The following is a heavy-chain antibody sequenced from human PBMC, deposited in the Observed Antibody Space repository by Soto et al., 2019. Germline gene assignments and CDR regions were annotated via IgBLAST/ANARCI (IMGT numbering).Heavy chain of an antibody. J-gene: IGHJ4*02. CDR2: IYYSGST. CDR3: ARERGGMTTVTD. Sequence: SETLSLTCTVSGGSISSYYWSWIRQPPGKGLEWIGYIYYSGSTNYNPSLKSRVTISVDTSKNQFSLKLSSVSAADTAVYYCARERGGMTTVTDWGQGTLVTVSS. D-gene: IGHD4-4*01. CDR1: GGSISSYY. V-gene: IGHV4-59*01.